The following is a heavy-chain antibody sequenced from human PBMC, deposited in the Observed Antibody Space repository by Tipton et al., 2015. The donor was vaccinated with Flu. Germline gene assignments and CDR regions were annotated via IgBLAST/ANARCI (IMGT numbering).Heavy chain of an antibody. D-gene: IGHD1-1*01. CDR1: GASLRSSSYY. CDR3: ARDLWNDRRAYYYYGVDV. J-gene: IGHJ6*02. V-gene: IGHV4-39*07. Sequence: TLSLTCTVSGASLRSSSYYWGWVRQPPGKGLEWIGSIYYSGTTYYNPSLKSRVTISVDSSKNEFSLTLASLTAADTAVYYCARDLWNDRRAYYYYGVDVWGQGTTVTVSS. CDR2: IYYSGTT.